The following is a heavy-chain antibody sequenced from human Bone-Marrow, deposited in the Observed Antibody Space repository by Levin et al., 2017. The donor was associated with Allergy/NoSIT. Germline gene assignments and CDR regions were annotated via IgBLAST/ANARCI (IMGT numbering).Heavy chain of an antibody. CDR2: IREDGSRK. CDR3: ARGEMDP. CDR1: GFTFSSHW. Sequence: SCAASGFTFSSHWMTWVRQAPGTGLEWVASIREDGSRKYYVDSVKGRFTISRDNAKNSLFLQMNTLRAEDTAVYYCARGEMDPWGQGTLVTVSS. D-gene: IGHD5-24*01. V-gene: IGHV3-7*04. J-gene: IGHJ5*02.